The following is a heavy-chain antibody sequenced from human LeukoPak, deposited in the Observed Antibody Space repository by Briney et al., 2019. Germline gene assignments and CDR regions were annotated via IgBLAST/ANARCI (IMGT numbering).Heavy chain of an antibody. CDR3: AREPGVVVIYYFDY. Sequence: SETLSLTCTVSGGSISSGGYYWSWIRQPPGKGLEWIGYIYHSGSTYYNPSLKSRVTISVDTSKNQFSLKLSSVTAADTAVYYCAREPGVVVIYYFDYWGQGTLVTVSS. V-gene: IGHV4-30-2*01. D-gene: IGHD3-22*01. CDR2: IYHSGST. J-gene: IGHJ4*02. CDR1: GGSISSGGYY.